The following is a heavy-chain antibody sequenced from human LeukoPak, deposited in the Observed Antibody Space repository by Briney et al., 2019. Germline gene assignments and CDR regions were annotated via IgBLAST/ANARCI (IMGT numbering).Heavy chain of an antibody. CDR3: AKDGRVVPAAWWDY. Sequence: PGGSLRLSCAASGFTFSDYYMSWIRQAPGKGLEWVSYISSSGSTIYYADSVKGRFTISRDNAKNSLYLQMNSLRAEDTAVYYCAKDGRVVPAAWWDYWGQGTLVTVSS. CDR2: ISSSGSTI. D-gene: IGHD2-2*01. J-gene: IGHJ4*02. V-gene: IGHV3-11*04. CDR1: GFTFSDYY.